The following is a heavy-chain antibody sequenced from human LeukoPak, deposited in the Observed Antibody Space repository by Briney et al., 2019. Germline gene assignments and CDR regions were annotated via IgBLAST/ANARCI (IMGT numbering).Heavy chain of an antibody. CDR3: ARDLYYDSSGFGP. CDR2: IIPIFGIA. CDR1: GGTFSSYA. Sequence: ASVKVSCKASGGTFSSYAISWVRQAPGQGLEWMGRIIPIFGIANYAQKFQGRVTITADKSTSTAYMELSSLRSEDTAVYYCARDLYYDSSGFGPWGQGTLVTVSS. D-gene: IGHD3-22*01. J-gene: IGHJ5*02. V-gene: IGHV1-69*04.